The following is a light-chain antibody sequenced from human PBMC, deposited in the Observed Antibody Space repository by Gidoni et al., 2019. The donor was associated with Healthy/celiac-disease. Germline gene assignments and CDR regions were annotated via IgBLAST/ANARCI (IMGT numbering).Light chain of an antibody. Sequence: SYELTQPPSVSVSPGQTARITCSGDALPKQYAYWSQQKPGQAPVLVIYKDSERPSGIPERFSGSSSGTTVTLTISGVQAEDEADYYCQSADSSGTSLVFGGGTKLTVL. V-gene: IGLV3-25*03. CDR3: QSADSSGTSLV. CDR1: ALPKQY. J-gene: IGLJ3*02. CDR2: KDS.